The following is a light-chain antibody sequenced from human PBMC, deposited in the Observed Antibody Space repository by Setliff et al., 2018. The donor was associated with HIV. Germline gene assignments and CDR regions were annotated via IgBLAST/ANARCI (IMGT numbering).Light chain of an antibody. CDR3: CSYAGGSTYV. J-gene: IGLJ1*01. CDR2: DVS. CDR1: SSDVGRYNL. V-gene: IGLV2-23*02. Sequence: QSALTQPASVSGPPGQSITISCTGTSSDVGRYNLVSWYQQHPGKAPKLMIYDVSKRPSGVSNRFSGSKSGNTASLTISWLQAEDESDYFCCSYAGGSTYVFGTGTKGTVL.